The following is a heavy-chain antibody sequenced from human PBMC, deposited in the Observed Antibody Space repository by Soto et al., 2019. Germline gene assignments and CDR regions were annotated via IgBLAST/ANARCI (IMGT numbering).Heavy chain of an antibody. Sequence: QLQLQESGPGLVKPSETLSLTCTVSGGSISSSSYYWGWIRQPPGKGLEWIGSIYYSGSTYYNPSLKSRVTISVDTSKNQFSLKLSSVTAADTAVYYCARQRSGGSGELSQYWYFDLWGRGTLVTVSS. J-gene: IGHJ2*01. D-gene: IGHD2-15*01. CDR1: GGSISSSSYY. V-gene: IGHV4-39*01. CDR2: IYYSGST. CDR3: ARQRSGGSGELSQYWYFDL.